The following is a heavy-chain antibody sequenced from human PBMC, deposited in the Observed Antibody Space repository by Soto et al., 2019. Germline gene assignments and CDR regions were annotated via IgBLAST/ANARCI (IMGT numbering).Heavy chain of an antibody. Sequence: ASVKVSCKASGYTFTSYAMHWVRQAPGQRLEWMGWINAGNGNTKYSQKFQGRVTITRDTSASTAYMELSSLRSDDTAVYYCARDKDRLQLGGNYYYMLDVWGQGTTVTVS. CDR1: GYTFTSYA. CDR2: INAGNGNT. V-gene: IGHV1-3*01. D-gene: IGHD1-26*01. J-gene: IGHJ6*02. CDR3: ARDKDRLQLGGNYYYMLDV.